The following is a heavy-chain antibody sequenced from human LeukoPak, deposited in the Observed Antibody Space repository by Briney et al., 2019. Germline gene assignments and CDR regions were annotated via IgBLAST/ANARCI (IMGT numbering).Heavy chain of an antibody. Sequence: ASVKVSCKASGYIFTGYYLHWVRQARGQGLEWMGWINPNSGVTKYAQKFQGRVTMTRDTSISTAYMEMSRLRSDDTAVYNCAREGHSDAFDIWGKGTMVTVSS. V-gene: IGHV1-2*02. CDR3: AREGHSDAFDI. J-gene: IGHJ3*02. CDR1: GYIFTGYY. CDR2: INPNSGVT.